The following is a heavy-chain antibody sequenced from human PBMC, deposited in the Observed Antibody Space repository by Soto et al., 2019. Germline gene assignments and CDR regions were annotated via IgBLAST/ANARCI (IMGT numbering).Heavy chain of an antibody. J-gene: IGHJ5*02. CDR1: GFTFSSYS. CDR3: ARDWGYDTLTGYYSIGWFDP. CDR2: ISSSSSTI. Sequence: EAQLVESGGGLVQPGGSLRLSCAASGFTFSSYSMNWVRQAPGKGLEWVSYISSSSSTIYYADSVKGRFTISRDNAKNSLYLQMNSLRDEDTAVYYCARDWGYDTLTGYYSIGWFDPWGQGTLVTVSS. V-gene: IGHV3-48*02. D-gene: IGHD3-9*01.